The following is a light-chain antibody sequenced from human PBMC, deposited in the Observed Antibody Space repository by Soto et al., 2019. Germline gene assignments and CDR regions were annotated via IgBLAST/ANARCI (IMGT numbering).Light chain of an antibody. V-gene: IGKV3-15*01. CDR2: GAS. J-gene: IGKJ1*01. CDR1: QSVSSS. Sequence: DMVMTQSPATLSVSPGERATLSCRASQSVSSSLVWYQQKPGRSPRLLIYGASTRAIGIPARFSGSGSGTEFTLTISSLQSEDFAVYYCLQYNNWWTFGQGTKVEIK. CDR3: LQYNNWWT.